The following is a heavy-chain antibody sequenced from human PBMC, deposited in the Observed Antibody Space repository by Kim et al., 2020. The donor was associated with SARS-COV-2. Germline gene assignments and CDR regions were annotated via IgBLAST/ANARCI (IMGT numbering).Heavy chain of an antibody. Sequence: GGSLRLSCAASGFTFSSYSMNWVRQAPGKGLEWVSYISSRSGTIYYADSVKGRFTISRDNAKNSLYLQMNSLRDEDTAVYYCARAPRYCSGGSCYSYYYYGMDVWGQGTTVTVSS. V-gene: IGHV3-48*02. CDR2: ISSRSGTI. J-gene: IGHJ6*02. D-gene: IGHD2-15*01. CDR3: ARAPRYCSGGSCYSYYYYGMDV. CDR1: GFTFSSYS.